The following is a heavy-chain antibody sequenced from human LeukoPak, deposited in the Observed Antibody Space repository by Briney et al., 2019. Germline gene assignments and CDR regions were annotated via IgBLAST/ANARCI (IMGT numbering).Heavy chain of an antibody. CDR1: GGSIPYYY. CDR3: ARVGRYCSGGSCYGENWFDP. V-gene: IGHV4-59*01. J-gene: IGHJ5*02. Sequence: SETLSLTCTVSGGSIPYYYWNGIRQPPGKGLEWIGYIHSSGNTRYNPSLRSRVTMSVETSKNQFSLRLTSVTPADTAVYYCARVGRYCSGGSCYGENWFDPGGRGTLVTVSS. D-gene: IGHD2-15*01. CDR2: IHSSGNT.